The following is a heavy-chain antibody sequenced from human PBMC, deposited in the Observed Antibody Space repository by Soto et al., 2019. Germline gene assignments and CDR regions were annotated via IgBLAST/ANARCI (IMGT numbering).Heavy chain of an antibody. CDR1: GGTFSSYA. CDR2: IIPIFGTA. V-gene: IGHV1-69*13. D-gene: IGHD2-2*01. CDR3: ASVVPAAHDAFDI. J-gene: IGHJ3*02. Sequence: SVKVSCKASGGTFSSYAISWVRQAPGQGLEWMGGIIPIFGTANYAQKFQGRVTITADESTSTAYMELSSLRSEDTAVYYCASVVPAAHDAFDIWGQGTMVTVSS.